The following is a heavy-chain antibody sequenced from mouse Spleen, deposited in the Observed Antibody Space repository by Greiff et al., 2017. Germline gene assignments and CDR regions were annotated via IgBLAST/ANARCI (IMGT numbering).Heavy chain of an antibody. J-gene: IGHJ3*01. CDR1: GYTFTDYE. V-gene: IGHV1-15*01. CDR2: IDPETGGT. D-gene: IGHD4-1*01. CDR3: TRKLITGTKAWFAY. Sequence: VKLQESGAELVRPGASVTLSCKASGYTFTDYEMHWVKQTPVHGLEWIGAIDPETGGTAYNQKFKGKAILTADKSSSTAYMELRSLTSEDSAVYYCTRKLITGTKAWFAYWGQGTLVTVSA.